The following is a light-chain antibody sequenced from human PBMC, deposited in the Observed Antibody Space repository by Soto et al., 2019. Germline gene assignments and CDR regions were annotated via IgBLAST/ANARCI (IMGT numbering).Light chain of an antibody. CDR3: QHYGETPIT. CDR1: QSVSRR. J-gene: IGKJ5*01. Sequence: EIVLTQSPGTLSLSPGGRATLSCRASQSVSRRLAWYQHRPGQSPRLLISGASMRASGVPVRFSGSGSGTDFTLTISRLEPEDFAVYYWQHYGETPITFGLGTRLEV. CDR2: GAS. V-gene: IGKV3-20*01.